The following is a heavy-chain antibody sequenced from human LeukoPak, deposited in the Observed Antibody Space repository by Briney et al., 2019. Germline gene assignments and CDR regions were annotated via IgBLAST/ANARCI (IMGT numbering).Heavy chain of an antibody. CDR3: AKDTGVSLNAFDI. D-gene: IGHD1-14*01. J-gene: IGHJ3*02. CDR2: ISWNSGSI. CDR1: GFTFSSYG. V-gene: IGHV3-9*01. Sequence: GGSLRLSCAASGFTFSSYGMHWVRQAPGKGLEWVSGISWNSGSIGYADSVKGRFTISRDNAKNSLYLQMNSLRAEDTALYYCAKDTGVSLNAFDIWGQGTMVTVSS.